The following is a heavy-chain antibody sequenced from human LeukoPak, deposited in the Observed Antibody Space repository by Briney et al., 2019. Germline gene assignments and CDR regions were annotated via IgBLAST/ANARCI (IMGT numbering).Heavy chain of an antibody. CDR2: ISWNSGLI. J-gene: IGHJ4*02. CDR3: AKVGIFGLVTYYFDY. CDR1: GFTFDEYA. Sequence: GGSLRLSCAVSGFTFDEYAMHWVRQAPGKGLEWVSGISWNSGLIDYADSAKGRFTISRDNAKNSLYLQMNSLKAEDTAFYYCAKVGIFGLVTYYFDYWGQGTLVTVSS. D-gene: IGHD3/OR15-3a*01. V-gene: IGHV3-9*01.